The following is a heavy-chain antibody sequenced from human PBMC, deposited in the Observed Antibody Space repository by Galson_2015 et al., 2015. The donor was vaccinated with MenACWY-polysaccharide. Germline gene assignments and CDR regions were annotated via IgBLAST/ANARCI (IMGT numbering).Heavy chain of an antibody. Sequence: SLRLSCAAPGFNFSIYVMTWVRQAPGKGLEWVSAISSGSDTAYYTDSVKGRFTISRDNSKDTLHLQMDSLRAEDTGVYYCVKGGWADNWGQGTLVTVSS. CDR3: VKGGWADN. D-gene: IGHD1-26*01. CDR1: GFNFSIYV. CDR2: ISSGSDTA. J-gene: IGHJ4*02. V-gene: IGHV3-23*01.